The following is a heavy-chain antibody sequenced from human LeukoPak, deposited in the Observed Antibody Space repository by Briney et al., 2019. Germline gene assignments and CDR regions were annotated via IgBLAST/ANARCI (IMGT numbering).Heavy chain of an antibody. CDR3: ARLGTIFGVGPFDY. J-gene: IGHJ4*02. V-gene: IGHV4-34*01. CDR1: GGSFSGYY. Sequence: PSETLSLTCAVYGGSFSGYYSSWIRQPPGKGLEWIGEINHSGSTNYNPSLKSRVTISVDTSKNQFSLKLSSVTAADTAVYYCARLGTIFGVGPFDYWGQGTLVTVSS. D-gene: IGHD3-3*01. CDR2: INHSGST.